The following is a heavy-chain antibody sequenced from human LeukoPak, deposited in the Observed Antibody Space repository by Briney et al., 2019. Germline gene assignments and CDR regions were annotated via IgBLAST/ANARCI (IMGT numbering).Heavy chain of an antibody. D-gene: IGHD4-23*01. CDR1: DGSISSGSYY. Sequence: PSDTLCFTGTVSDGSISSGSYYWCWIWQPAGKGLEWIGRIYTSGSTNYNPSLKSRVTISVGTSKNQFSLKLSSVTAADTAVYYCARLRGYYGGYYFDYWGQGTLVTVSS. J-gene: IGHJ4*02. CDR2: IYTSGST. CDR3: ARLRGYYGGYYFDY. V-gene: IGHV4-61*02.